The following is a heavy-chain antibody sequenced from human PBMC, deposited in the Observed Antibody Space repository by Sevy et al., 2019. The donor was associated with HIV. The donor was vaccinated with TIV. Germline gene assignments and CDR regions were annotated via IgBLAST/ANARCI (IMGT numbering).Heavy chain of an antibody. D-gene: IGHD5-18*01. Sequence: GGSLRLSCAASGFTLSSYAMSWVRQAPGKGLEWVSAISGSGGSTYYANSVKGRFTISRDNSKNTLYLQMNSLRAEDTAVYYCAKVSPRGYSYGPYFDYWGQGTLVTVSS. CDR2: ISGSGGST. J-gene: IGHJ4*02. V-gene: IGHV3-23*01. CDR3: AKVSPRGYSYGPYFDY. CDR1: GFTLSSYA.